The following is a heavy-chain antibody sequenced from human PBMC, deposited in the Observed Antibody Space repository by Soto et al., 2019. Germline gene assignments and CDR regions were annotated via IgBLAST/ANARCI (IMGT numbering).Heavy chain of an antibody. CDR2: IYYSGST. J-gene: IGHJ1*01. Sequence: SETLSLTCTVSGGSISSYYWSWIRQPPEKGLEWIGYIYYSGSTNYNPSLKSRVTISVDTSKNQFSLKLSPVTAADTAVYYCARLGHVYYYDSSGYREYFQHWGQGTLVTVSS. CDR3: ARLGHVYYYDSSGYREYFQH. CDR1: GGSISSYY. V-gene: IGHV4-59*01. D-gene: IGHD3-22*01.